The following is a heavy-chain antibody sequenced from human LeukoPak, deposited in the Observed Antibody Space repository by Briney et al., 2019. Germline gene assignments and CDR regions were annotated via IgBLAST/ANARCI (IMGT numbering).Heavy chain of an antibody. J-gene: IGHJ5*02. D-gene: IGHD2/OR15-2a*01. CDR3: ARIGMENFYDL. V-gene: IGHV3-64*02. CDR1: GFTFSGFS. CDR2: INGNGDKT. Sequence: GGSLRLSCAASGFTFSGFSMHWLRQAPGRGLEYVSAINGNGDKTFYTDSVRGRFTIFRDNSKNTLFLKMGSLRGEDTALFFCARIGMENFYDLWGQGTLVTVSS.